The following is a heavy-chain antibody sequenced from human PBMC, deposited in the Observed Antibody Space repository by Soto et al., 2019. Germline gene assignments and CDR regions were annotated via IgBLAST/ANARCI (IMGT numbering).Heavy chain of an antibody. V-gene: IGHV1-18*01. Sequence: ASVKVSCKASDYTFTSYGISWVRQAPGQGLEWMGRISAYNGNTNYAQKLQGRVTMTTDTSTSTAYMELRSLRSDDTAVYYCARVLIAAAGSWFDPWGQGTLVTVSS. CDR2: ISAYNGNT. CDR3: ARVLIAAAGSWFDP. D-gene: IGHD6-13*01. J-gene: IGHJ5*02. CDR1: DYTFTSYG.